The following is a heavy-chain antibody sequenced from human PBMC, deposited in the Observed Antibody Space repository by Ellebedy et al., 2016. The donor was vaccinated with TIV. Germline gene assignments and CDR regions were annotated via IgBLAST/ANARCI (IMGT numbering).Heavy chain of an antibody. CDR3: ARVDWLVDS. CDR1: GFTFSVYW. Sequence: GESLKISCAASGFTFSVYWMYWVRQAPGKGLVWVSRINNDATSTTYADSVRGRFIISRDNAKNTLYLQMNSLRVEDTAVYYCARVDWLVDSWGQGTLVTVSS. J-gene: IGHJ5*01. CDR2: INNDATST. V-gene: IGHV3-74*03. D-gene: IGHD3-9*01.